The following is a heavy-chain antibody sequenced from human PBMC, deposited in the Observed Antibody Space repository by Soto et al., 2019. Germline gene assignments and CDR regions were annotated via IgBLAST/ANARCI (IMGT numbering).Heavy chain of an antibody. CDR1: GGTISSWY. V-gene: IGHV4-59*08. CDR2: IYYSGST. Sequence: SETLSLTCTVSGGTISSWYWSWIRQPPGKGLEWIGYIYYSGSTNCNPSLKSRVTISVDTSKNQFSLKLSSVTAADTAVYYCARRYGSAIDHWGQGTLVTVS. J-gene: IGHJ4*02. CDR3: ARRYGSAIDH. D-gene: IGHD1-26*01.